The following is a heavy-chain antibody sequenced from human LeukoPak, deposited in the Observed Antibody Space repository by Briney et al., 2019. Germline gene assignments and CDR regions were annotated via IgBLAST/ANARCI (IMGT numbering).Heavy chain of an antibody. V-gene: IGHV3-23*01. CDR2: ICGGSEDT. CDR3: ARTIAQYSNSWLYFYYGLDV. J-gene: IGHJ6*02. Sequence: PGGSLRLSCTPSGFTFDSYPMSWVCKAPGKGLEWFSYICGGSEDTYYADSVKGRFTISRDNSKSTLYLQMNSLRAEDTAVYYCARTIAQYSNSWLYFYYGLDVWGQGTTVTVSS. D-gene: IGHD6-13*01. CDR1: GFTFDSYP.